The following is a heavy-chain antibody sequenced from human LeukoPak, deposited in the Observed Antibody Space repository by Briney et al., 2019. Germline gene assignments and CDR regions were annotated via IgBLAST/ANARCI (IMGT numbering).Heavy chain of an antibody. J-gene: IGHJ6*02. CDR3: ARTLRVTPSPYYYYGMDV. V-gene: IGHV4-39*07. CDR2: IYYSGST. D-gene: IGHD2-21*02. Sequence: PSETLSLTCTVSAGSISSSTYYWGWIRQPPGKGLEWIGSIYYSGSTNYNPSLKSRVTISVDTSKNQFSLKLSSVTAADTAVYYCARTLRVTPSPYYYYGMDVWGQGTTVTVSS. CDR1: AGSISSSTYY.